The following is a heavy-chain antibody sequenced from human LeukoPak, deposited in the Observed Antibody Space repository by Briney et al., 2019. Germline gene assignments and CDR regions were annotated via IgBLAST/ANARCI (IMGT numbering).Heavy chain of an antibody. D-gene: IGHD1-1*01. CDR3: AKDANWSDLGFDL. V-gene: IGHV3-33*03. CDR1: GFTFRSSG. CDR2: VRPDGSQR. J-gene: IGHJ4*02. Sequence: PGTSLRLSCAASGFTFRSSGMHWVRQAPGKGLEWVAFVRPDGSQRFYSSSVDGRFTISRDNSKNTVYLQMNNLRPADTAVYYCAKDANWSDLGFDLWGQGSLVTVAS.